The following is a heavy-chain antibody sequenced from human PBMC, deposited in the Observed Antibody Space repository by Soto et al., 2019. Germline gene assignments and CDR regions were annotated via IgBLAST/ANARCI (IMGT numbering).Heavy chain of an antibody. J-gene: IGHJ4*02. V-gene: IGHV4-59*01. CDR1: DGSISSSY. Sequence: SETLSLTCTVSDGSISSSYWSWLRQPPGKGLEWIGYIYDNGSTHYNPSLKSRVTISIDTSKNQLSLKLSSVTAADTAMSYCARRASSWFFDYWGQGILVTSPQ. D-gene: IGHD6-13*01. CDR3: ARRASSWFFDY. CDR2: IYDNGST.